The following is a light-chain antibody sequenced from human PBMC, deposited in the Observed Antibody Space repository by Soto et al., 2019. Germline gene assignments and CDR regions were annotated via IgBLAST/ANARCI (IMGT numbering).Light chain of an antibody. CDR1: QSISKW. CDR3: QQYNHYSSST. CDR2: DAS. Sequence: DIQLTQSPSTLSASVGDRVTITCRASQSISKWLAWYQHKPGKAPNLLIFDASRLHSGVPSRFNASGSGTEFSLTIDGLQPDDFATYSCQQYNHYSSSTFGQGTKLES. J-gene: IGKJ2*01. V-gene: IGKV1-5*01.